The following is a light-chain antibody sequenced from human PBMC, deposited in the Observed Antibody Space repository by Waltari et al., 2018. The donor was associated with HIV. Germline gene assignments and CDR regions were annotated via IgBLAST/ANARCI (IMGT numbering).Light chain of an antibody. J-gene: IGLJ2*01. CDR2: DAS. CDR1: SSARGGYNY. Sequence: QSALTQPLSVSGSPGQSVTISCTGTSSARGGYNYVSWYHQHPGKAPKLMIYDASKRPSGVPDRFSGSKSGNTASLTISGLQAEDEADYYCCSYAGSYTGVFGGGTKLTVL. V-gene: IGLV2-11*01. CDR3: CSYAGSYTGV.